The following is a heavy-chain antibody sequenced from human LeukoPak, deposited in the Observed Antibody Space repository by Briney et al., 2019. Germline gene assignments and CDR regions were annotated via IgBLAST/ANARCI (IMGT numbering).Heavy chain of an antibody. J-gene: IGHJ4*02. V-gene: IGHV3-48*01. D-gene: IGHD5-24*01. CDR1: GFTLSDYS. CDR3: ARDYKYAFDN. CDR2: IGIDSGNT. Sequence: GGSLRLSFAASGFTLSDYSMNWVRQAPGEGLEWISYIGIDSGNTNYADSVKGRFTISGDKAKNSLYLQMNSLRVEDTAVYYCARDYKYAFDNWGQGTLVTVSS.